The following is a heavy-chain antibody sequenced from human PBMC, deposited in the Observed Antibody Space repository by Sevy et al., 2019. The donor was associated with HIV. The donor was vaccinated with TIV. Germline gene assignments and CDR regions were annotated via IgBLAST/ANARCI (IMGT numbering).Heavy chain of an antibody. J-gene: IGHJ6*02. D-gene: IGHD3-3*01. CDR1: GYTFTGYY. Sequence: ASVKVSCKASGYTFTGYYMHWVRQAPGQGLEWMGWINPNSGGTNYAQKFQGRVTMTRDTSISTAYMELSRLRSDDTAVYYCARDSHYDFWSGYYTSYYYYGMDVWGQVTTVTVSS. V-gene: IGHV1-2*02. CDR2: INPNSGGT. CDR3: ARDSHYDFWSGYYTSYYYYGMDV.